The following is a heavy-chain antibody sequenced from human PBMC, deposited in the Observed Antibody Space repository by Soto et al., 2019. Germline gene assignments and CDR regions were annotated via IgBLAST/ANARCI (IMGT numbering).Heavy chain of an antibody. J-gene: IGHJ4*02. Sequence: QVQLVESGGGVVQPGRSLRLSCAASGFTFSSYAMHWVRQAPGKGLEWVAVISYDGSNKYYADSVKGRVTFSRNNSKNPQYLQMICLISGDVVVYYCERYEYRFAYWGQGPLVSVSS. CDR1: GFTFSSYA. D-gene: IGHD3-16*02. CDR2: ISYDGSNK. CDR3: ERYEYRFAY. V-gene: IGHV3-30-3*01.